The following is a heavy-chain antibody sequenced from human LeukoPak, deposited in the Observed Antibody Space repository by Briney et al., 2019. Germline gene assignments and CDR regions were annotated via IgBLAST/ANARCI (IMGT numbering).Heavy chain of an antibody. CDR3: AKARTPYNSGFDY. D-gene: IGHD6-19*01. Sequence: GGSLRLSCAASGFTFTDYAMGWVRQAPGQGLEWASTISASGSTTYYADSVRGRFAISRDNSKNTLSLQMSSLRAEDTAVYYCAKARTPYNSGFDYWGQGTLVAVSS. V-gene: IGHV3-23*01. CDR1: GFTFTDYA. CDR2: ISASGSTT. J-gene: IGHJ4*02.